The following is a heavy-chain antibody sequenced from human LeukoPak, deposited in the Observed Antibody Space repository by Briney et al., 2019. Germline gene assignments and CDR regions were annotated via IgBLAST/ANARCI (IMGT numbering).Heavy chain of an antibody. D-gene: IGHD3-22*01. CDR2: ST. CDR3: AREDSTGYYHDY. J-gene: IGHJ4*02. Sequence: STTYAQKFQGRVTMTRGTSTSTVYMELSSLRSEDTAEYYCAREDSTGYYHDYWGQGNLVTVSS. V-gene: IGHV1-46*01.